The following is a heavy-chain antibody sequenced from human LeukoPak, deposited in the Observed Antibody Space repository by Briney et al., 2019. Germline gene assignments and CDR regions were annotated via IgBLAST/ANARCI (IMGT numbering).Heavy chain of an antibody. J-gene: IGHJ2*01. V-gene: IGHV3-21*01. CDR2: ISSSGSYI. Sequence: PGGSLRLSCAASGFIFSSSSLHWVRQAPGKGLEWVSSISSSGSYIYYADSVKGRFTISRDNAKNSLFLQMSSLRAEDTAVYYCAKVLTAYWCFDLWGRGTLVTVSS. CDR1: GFIFSSSS. CDR3: AKVLTAYWCFDL. D-gene: IGHD2-21*02.